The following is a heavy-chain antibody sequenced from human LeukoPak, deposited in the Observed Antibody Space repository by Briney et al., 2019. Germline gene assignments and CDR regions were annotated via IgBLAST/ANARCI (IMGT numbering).Heavy chain of an antibody. J-gene: IGHJ4*02. D-gene: IGHD3-10*01. CDR3: AKDREALLWFGELLGNDY. CDR1: GFTFSSYS. Sequence: PGGSLRLSCAASGFTFSSYSMNWVRQAPGKGLEWVSAISGSGGSTYYADSVKGRFTISRDNSKNTLYLQMNSLRAEDTAVYYCAKDREALLWFGELLGNDYWGQGTLVTVSS. CDR2: ISGSGGST. V-gene: IGHV3-23*01.